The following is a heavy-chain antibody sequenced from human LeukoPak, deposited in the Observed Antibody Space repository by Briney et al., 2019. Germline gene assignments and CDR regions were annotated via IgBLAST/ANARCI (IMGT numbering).Heavy chain of an antibody. CDR1: GGSIRSYY. CDR3: ARSDGRVGWLQTPYYFDY. CDR2: IYYSGST. V-gene: IGHV4-59*01. J-gene: IGHJ4*02. D-gene: IGHD5-24*01. Sequence: SETLSLTCTVSGGSIRSYYWSWIRQPPGKGLEWIGYIYYSGSTNYNPSLKSRVTISVDTSKNQFSLKLSSVTAADTAVYYCARSDGRVGWLQTPYYFDYWGQGTLVTVSS.